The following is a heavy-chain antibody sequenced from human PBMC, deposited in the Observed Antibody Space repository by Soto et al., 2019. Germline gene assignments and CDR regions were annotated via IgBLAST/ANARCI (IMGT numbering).Heavy chain of an antibody. CDR1: GFTFSSYA. CDR2: ISGSGGST. Sequence: PGGSLRLSCAASGFTFSSYAMSCVRQAPCKGLEWVSAISGSGGSTYYADSVKGRFTISRDNSKNTLYLQMNSLRAEDTAVYYCAGGPPSTPLRWYGMDVWGQGTTVTVSS. J-gene: IGHJ6*02. V-gene: IGHV3-23*01. D-gene: IGHD2-15*01. CDR3: AGGPPSTPLRWYGMDV.